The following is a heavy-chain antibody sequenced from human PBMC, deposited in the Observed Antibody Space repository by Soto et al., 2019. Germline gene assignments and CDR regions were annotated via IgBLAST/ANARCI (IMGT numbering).Heavy chain of an antibody. J-gene: IGHJ6*03. D-gene: IGHD7-27*01. CDR1: GFILSDCA. CDR3: ARDLSWGSNWYYYMDV. V-gene: IGHV3-48*01. CDR2: ISSSSSVI. Sequence: PGGSLRLSCATSGFILSDCAMNWVRQAPGKGLEWVSYISSSSSVIDYADSVKGRFTVSRDNARNSLYLQMNSLRAEDTAVYYCARDLSWGSNWYYYMDVWGKGTTVTASS.